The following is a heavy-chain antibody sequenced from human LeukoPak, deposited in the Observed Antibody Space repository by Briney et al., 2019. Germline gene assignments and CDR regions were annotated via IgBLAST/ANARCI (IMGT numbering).Heavy chain of an antibody. CDR3: ARDNTISGYYEIGY. V-gene: IGHV3-21*04. J-gene: IGHJ4*02. D-gene: IGHD3-22*01. Sequence: RGCLRLSCAASGFTFSSYSMNWVRQAPGKGLEWVSSISSSSSYIYYVDSVKGRFSISRDTSKNIVFLQMNNLRAEDTAVYYCARDNTISGYYEIGYWGQGTLVTVSS. CDR1: GFTFSSYS. CDR2: ISSSSSYI.